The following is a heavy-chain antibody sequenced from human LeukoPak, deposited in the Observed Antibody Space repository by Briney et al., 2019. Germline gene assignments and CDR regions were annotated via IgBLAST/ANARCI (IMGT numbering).Heavy chain of an antibody. Sequence: PGGSLRLSCAASGFTFSSYGMHWVRQAPGKGLEWVAVISYDGSNKYYADSVKGRFTISRDNSKNTLYLQMNSLRAEDTAVYYCAKYLSGSFDYWGQGTLVTVSS. D-gene: IGHD3-10*01. V-gene: IGHV3-30*18. J-gene: IGHJ4*02. CDR3: AKYLSGSFDY. CDR1: GFTFSSYG. CDR2: ISYDGSNK.